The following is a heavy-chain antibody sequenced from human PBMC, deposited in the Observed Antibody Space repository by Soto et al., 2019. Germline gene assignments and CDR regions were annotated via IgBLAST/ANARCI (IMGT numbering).Heavy chain of an antibody. CDR1: GGSISSGDYY. J-gene: IGHJ5*02. CDR2: IYYSGST. D-gene: IGHD5-12*01. Sequence: QVQLQESGPGLVKPSQTLSLTCTVSGGSISSGDYYWSWIRQPPGKGLEWIGYIYYSGSTYYNPSLKRRVTISVNTSKNQFSLKLSSVTAADTAVYYCARYSGYEGLRFDPWGQGTLVTVSS. CDR3: ARYSGYEGLRFDP. V-gene: IGHV4-30-4*01.